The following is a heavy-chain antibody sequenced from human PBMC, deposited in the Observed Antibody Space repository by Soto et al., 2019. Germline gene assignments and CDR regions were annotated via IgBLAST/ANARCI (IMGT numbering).Heavy chain of an antibody. CDR2: ISYDGTNK. D-gene: IGHD4-17*01. CDR1: GFTFSSYG. J-gene: IGHJ4*02. CDR3: AKALADDGDYAECFDY. Sequence: QVQLVESGGGVVQPGRSLRLSCAASGFTFSSYGMHWVRQAPGKGLEWVAGISYDGTNKYYADSVKGRFTISRDNSKNTLYLQMNSLRAEDTAVYYCAKALADDGDYAECFDYWVEEALFTVSS. V-gene: IGHV3-30*18.